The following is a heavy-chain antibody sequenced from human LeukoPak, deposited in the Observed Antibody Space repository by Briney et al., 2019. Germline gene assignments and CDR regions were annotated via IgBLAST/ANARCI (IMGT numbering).Heavy chain of an antibody. Sequence: GRSLRLSCAASGFTFSSYAMHWVRQAPGKGLEWVAVISYDGSNKYYADSVKGRFTISRDNSKNTLYLQMNSLRAEDTAVYYCARDQPIDFGVVIIGNWFDPWGQGTLVTVSS. CDR3: ARDQPIDFGVVIIGNWFDP. CDR1: GFTFSSYA. D-gene: IGHD3-3*01. V-gene: IGHV3-30-3*01. CDR2: ISYDGSNK. J-gene: IGHJ5*02.